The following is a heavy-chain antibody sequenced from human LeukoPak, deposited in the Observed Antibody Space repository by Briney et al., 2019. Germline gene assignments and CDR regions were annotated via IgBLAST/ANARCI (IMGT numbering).Heavy chain of an antibody. V-gene: IGHV1-46*01. D-gene: IGHD1-7*01. CDR3: ARSTRITGTTAFDY. CDR1: GYTFTSYY. Sequence: ASVKVSCKASGYTFTSYYMHWVRQAPGQGLEWMGIINPSGGSTNYAQKLQGRVTMTTDTSTSTAYMELRSLRSDDTAVYYCARSTRITGTTAFDYWGQGTLVTVSS. J-gene: IGHJ4*02. CDR2: INPSGGST.